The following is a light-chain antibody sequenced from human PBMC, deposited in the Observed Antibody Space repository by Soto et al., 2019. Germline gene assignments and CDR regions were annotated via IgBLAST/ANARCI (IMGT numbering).Light chain of an antibody. J-gene: IGLJ2*01. V-gene: IGLV2-8*01. CDR1: NSDVGGYHS. CDR3: SSSSGRSRMV. CDR2: EVS. Sequence: QSALTHPPSASGSPGPSVTISCTGTNSDVGGYHSVSWYQQHPGKAPKLLIYEVSKRPSGVPDRFSGSNSGSTASLTASGRQDEDEADYYCSSSSGRSRMVFGGGTKLTVL.